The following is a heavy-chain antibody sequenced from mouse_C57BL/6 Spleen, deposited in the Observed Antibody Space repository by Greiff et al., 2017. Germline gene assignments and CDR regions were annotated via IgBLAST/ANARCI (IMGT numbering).Heavy chain of an antibody. V-gene: IGHV5-9-1*02. CDR2: ISSGGDYI. CDR3: TRDQGFYYYGSSYWYFDV. J-gene: IGHJ1*03. CDR1: GFTFSSYA. D-gene: IGHD1-1*01. Sequence: EVQLVESGEGLVKPGGSLKLSCAASGFTFSSYAMSWVRQTPEKRLEWVAYISSGGDYIYYADTVKGRFTISRDNARNTLYLQMSSLKSEDTAMYYCTRDQGFYYYGSSYWYFDVWGTGTTVTVSS.